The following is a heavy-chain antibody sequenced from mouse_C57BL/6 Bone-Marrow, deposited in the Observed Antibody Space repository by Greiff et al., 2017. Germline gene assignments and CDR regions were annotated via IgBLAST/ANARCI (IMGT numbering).Heavy chain of an antibody. CDR3: ARHGYAMDY. CDR2: IYPSDSET. V-gene: IGHV1-61*01. Sequence: QVQLQQPGAELVRPGSSVKLSCKASGYTFPSYWMAWVKQRPGQGLEWIGNIYPSDSETHYNQKFKDKATLTVDKSSSTAYKQRSSLTSEDSAVYYCARHGYAMDYWGQGTSVTVSS. CDR1: GYTFPSYW. J-gene: IGHJ4*01.